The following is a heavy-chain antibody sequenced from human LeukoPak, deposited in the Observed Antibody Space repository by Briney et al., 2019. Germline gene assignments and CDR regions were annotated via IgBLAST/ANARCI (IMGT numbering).Heavy chain of an antibody. CDR1: GFTLSSYG. J-gene: IGHJ4*02. Sequence: PGGSLRLSCPPSGFTLSSYGMRWVRQAPGRGLEWVSAISGSGGSTYYADSVKGRFTISRDNSKNTLYLQMNSLRAEDTAVYYCAKPMVRGVIVGFIDYWGQGTLVTVSS. D-gene: IGHD3-10*01. V-gene: IGHV3-23*01. CDR2: ISGSGGST. CDR3: AKPMVRGVIVGFIDY.